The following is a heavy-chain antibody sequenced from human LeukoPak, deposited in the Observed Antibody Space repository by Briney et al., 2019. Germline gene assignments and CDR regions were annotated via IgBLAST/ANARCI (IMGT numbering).Heavy chain of an antibody. D-gene: IGHD2-2*01. V-gene: IGHV4-39*07. J-gene: IGHJ4*02. CDR2: IYYSGST. CDR3: ARAFEVPAAIRPRLLDY. Sequence: PSETLSLTCTVSGGSISSSSYYWGWLRQPPGKGLEWIGSIYYSGSTYYNPSLKSRVTISVDTSKNQFSLKLSSVTAADTAVYYCARAFEVPAAIRPRLLDYWGQGTLVTVSS. CDR1: GGSISSSSYY.